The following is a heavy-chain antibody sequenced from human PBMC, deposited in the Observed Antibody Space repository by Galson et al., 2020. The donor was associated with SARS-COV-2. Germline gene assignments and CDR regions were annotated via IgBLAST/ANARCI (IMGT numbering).Heavy chain of an antibody. CDR1: GFSLSTSGVG. D-gene: IGHD6-19*01. J-gene: IGHJ5*02. CDR3: AHYKPPKWWYSSGHVGPFDP. Sequence: KMSGPTLVKPTQTLTLTCTFSGFSLSTSGVGVGWIRQPPGKALEWLALIYWDDDKRYSPSLKSRLTITKDTSKNQVVLTMTNMDPVDTATYYCAHYKPPKWWYSSGHVGPFDPWGQGTLVTVSS. V-gene: IGHV2-5*02. CDR2: IYWDDDK.